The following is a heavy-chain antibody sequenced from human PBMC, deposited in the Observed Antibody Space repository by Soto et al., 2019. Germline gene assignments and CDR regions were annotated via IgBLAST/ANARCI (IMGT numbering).Heavy chain of an antibody. J-gene: IGHJ4*02. D-gene: IGHD1-1*01. CDR1: GFSLSTSGVG. CDR3: AYRGGLQGNWNGGYFDF. Sequence: QITLKESGPTRVRPTQTLTLTCTFSGFSLSTSGVGVGWIRQPPGKALERLALIYWDDDKRYSPSLKSRLTSTEDTSKNQVGLIMTTMEPVDTATYYCAYRGGLQGNWNGGYFDFWGQGALVTVSS. CDR2: IYWDDDK. V-gene: IGHV2-5*02.